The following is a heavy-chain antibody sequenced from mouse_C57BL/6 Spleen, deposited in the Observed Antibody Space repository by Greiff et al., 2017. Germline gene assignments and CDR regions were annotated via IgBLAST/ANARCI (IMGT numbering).Heavy chain of an antibody. CDR3: ARRGYGYAMDY. D-gene: IGHD1-1*01. CDR2: ISDGGSYT. CDR1: GFTFSSYA. Sequence: EVKLMESGGGLVKPGGSLKLSCAASGFTFSSYAMSWVRQTPEKRLEWVATISDGGSYTYYPDNVKGRFTISRDNAKNNLYLQMSHLKSEDTAMYYCARRGYGYAMDYWGQGTSVTVSS. V-gene: IGHV5-4*03. J-gene: IGHJ4*01.